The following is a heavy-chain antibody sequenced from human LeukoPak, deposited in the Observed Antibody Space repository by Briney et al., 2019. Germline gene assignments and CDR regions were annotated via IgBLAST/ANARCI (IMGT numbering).Heavy chain of an antibody. CDR2: IYPRDGST. J-gene: IGHJ4*02. Sequence: ASVKVSCKASGYTFTINYIHWVRQAPGQGLEWMGMIYPRDGSTSYAQRFQGRVTVTRDTSTSTVHMELSGLRSEDTAVYYCARDQEGFDYWGQGTLVTVSS. CDR3: ARDQEGFDY. V-gene: IGHV1-46*01. CDR1: GYTFTINY.